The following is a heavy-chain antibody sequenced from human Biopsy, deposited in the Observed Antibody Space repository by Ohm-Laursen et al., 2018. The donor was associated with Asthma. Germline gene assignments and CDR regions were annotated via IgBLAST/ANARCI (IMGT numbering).Heavy chain of an antibody. CDR2: VCWNSGSI. CDR3: VKDIRLQLWGFDS. V-gene: IGHV3-9*01. CDR1: GFTFDDYA. J-gene: IGHJ4*02. Sequence: SLRLSCSASGFTFDDYAMHWVRHAPGKGLEWVSGVCWNSGSIDYADSVKGRFTISRDNAKNSLYLQMNSLRGADTALYYCVKDIRLQLWGFDSWGQGTLVTVSS. D-gene: IGHD6-13*01.